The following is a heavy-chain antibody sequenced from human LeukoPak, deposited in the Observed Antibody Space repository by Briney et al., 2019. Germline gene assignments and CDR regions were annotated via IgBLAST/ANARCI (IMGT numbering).Heavy chain of an antibody. D-gene: IGHD2-2*01. V-gene: IGHV4-34*01. Sequence: PSETLSLTCAVYGGSSSGYYWSWIRQPPGKGLEWIGEINHSGSTNYNPSLKSRVTISVDTSKNQFSLKLSSVTAADTAVYYCARGAVVPAAPRPFDYWGQGTLVTVSS. J-gene: IGHJ4*02. CDR2: INHSGST. CDR3: ARGAVVPAAPRPFDY. CDR1: GGSSSGYY.